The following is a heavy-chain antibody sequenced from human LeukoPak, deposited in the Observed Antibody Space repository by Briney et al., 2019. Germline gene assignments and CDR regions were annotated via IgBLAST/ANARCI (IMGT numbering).Heavy chain of an antibody. Sequence: PSDTLSLTCTVSGDSISSGSYYWGWIRQPPGKGLEWIRSIYDSGSTYYNPSLKSRVTISVDTSKNQFSLKLSSVTAADTAVYYCARDVQQLSAFDSWGQGTIVTVSS. J-gene: IGHJ3*02. CDR3: ARDVQQLSAFDS. CDR2: IYDSGST. D-gene: IGHD6-13*01. V-gene: IGHV4-39*07. CDR1: GDSISSGSYY.